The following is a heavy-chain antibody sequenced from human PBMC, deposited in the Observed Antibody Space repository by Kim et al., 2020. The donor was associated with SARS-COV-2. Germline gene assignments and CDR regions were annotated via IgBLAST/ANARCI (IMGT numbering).Heavy chain of an antibody. CDR1: GFTFSSYG. V-gene: IGHV3-33*05. Sequence: GGSLRLSCAASGFTFSSYGMHWVRQAPGKGLEWVAVISYDGSNKYYADSVKGRFTISRDNSKNTLYLQMNSLRAEDTAVYYCASPLLKSPVGARLIDYWGQGTLVTVSS. CDR2: ISYDGSNK. J-gene: IGHJ4*02. D-gene: IGHD1-26*01. CDR3: ASPLLKSPVGARLIDY.